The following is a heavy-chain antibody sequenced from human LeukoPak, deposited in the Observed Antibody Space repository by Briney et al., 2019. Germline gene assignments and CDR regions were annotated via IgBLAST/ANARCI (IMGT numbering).Heavy chain of an antibody. Sequence: SETLSLTCTVSGGSISSGGYYWSWIRQHPGKGLEWIGYIYYSGSTYYNPSLKSRVTISVDTSKNQFSLKLSSVTAADTAVYYCARGRKRSDAFDIWGQGTMVTVSS. D-gene: IGHD1-14*01. CDR3: ARGRKRSDAFDI. J-gene: IGHJ3*02. CDR1: GGSISSGGYY. CDR2: IYYSGST. V-gene: IGHV4-31*03.